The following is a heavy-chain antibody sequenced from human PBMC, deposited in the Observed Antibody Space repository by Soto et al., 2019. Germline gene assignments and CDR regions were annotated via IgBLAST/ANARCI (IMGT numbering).Heavy chain of an antibody. CDR1: GFTVSNNY. CDR3: ARARDGYNFLYEPT. J-gene: IGHJ4*02. V-gene: IGHV3-53*01. Sequence: QPGGSLRVSCAASGFTVSNNYMSWVRQSPGKGLEWVSVIYSGGNTDYADSVKGRFTISRDNSKRTVYLQMNSLRAEDTGVYYCARARDGYNFLYEPTWGQGTLVTVSS. CDR2: IYSGGNT. D-gene: IGHD5-12*01.